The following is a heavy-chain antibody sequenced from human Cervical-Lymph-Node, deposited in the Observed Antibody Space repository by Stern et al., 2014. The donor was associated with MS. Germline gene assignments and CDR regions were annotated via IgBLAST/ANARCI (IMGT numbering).Heavy chain of an antibody. CDR3: ARETDHGANSFSWYFDL. CDR2: VSNDGST. CDR1: GFTVSNNY. V-gene: IGHV3-53*01. D-gene: IGHD4-23*01. Sequence: VQLVESGGGLIQPGGSLRLSCAASGFTVSNNYMTWVRQAPGKGLEWVSLVSNDGSTYYADSVKGRFTISRDNSKNTLYLQLNSLRVEDTAVYYCARETDHGANSFSWYFDLWGRGTLVTVSS. J-gene: IGHJ2*01.